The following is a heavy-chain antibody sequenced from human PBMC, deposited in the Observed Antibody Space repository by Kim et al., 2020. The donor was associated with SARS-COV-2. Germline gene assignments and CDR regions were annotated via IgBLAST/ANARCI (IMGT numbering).Heavy chain of an antibody. CDR1: GGSISSSIW. CDR2: IYHSGST. CDR3: ARKLDNYDYHFDY. V-gene: IGHV4-4*02. Sequence: SETLSLTCTVSGGSISSSIWWTWVRQSPWKGLEWIGEIYHSGSTNYNPSLKSRVNISLDKSKNQFSLKLSSVTAADTAVYYCARKLDNYDYHFDYWGQGTLVTVSS. D-gene: IGHD3-22*01. J-gene: IGHJ4*02.